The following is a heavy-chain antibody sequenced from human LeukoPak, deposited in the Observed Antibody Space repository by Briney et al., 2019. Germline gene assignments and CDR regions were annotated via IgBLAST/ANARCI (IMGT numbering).Heavy chain of an antibody. D-gene: IGHD5-24*01. Sequence: ASVKVSCKASGYTFTGYYMHWVRQAPGQGLEWMGWINTNTGNPTYAQGFTGRFVFSLDTSVSTAYLQISSLKAEDTAVYYCARDSYNYDLIRSRPGDYWGQGTLVTVSS. CDR2: INTNTGNP. J-gene: IGHJ4*02. CDR1: GYTFTGYY. CDR3: ARDSYNYDLIRSRPGDY. V-gene: IGHV7-4-1*02.